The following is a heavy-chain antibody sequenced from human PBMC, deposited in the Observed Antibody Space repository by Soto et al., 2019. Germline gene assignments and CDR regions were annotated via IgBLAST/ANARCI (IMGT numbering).Heavy chain of an antibody. J-gene: IGHJ4*02. D-gene: IGHD3-9*01. V-gene: IGHV3-23*01. CDR2: ITSTGDRI. CDR3: AKVTGHCPWGFDF. Sequence: PGGSLRLSCAASGFIFHDYAMSWVRQAPGKGLDWVALITSTGDRIYYADFVKGRFTISRDNSNKTLYLQISSLGAGDSATYYCAKVTGHCPWGFDFWGRGTLVTVSS. CDR1: GFIFHDYA.